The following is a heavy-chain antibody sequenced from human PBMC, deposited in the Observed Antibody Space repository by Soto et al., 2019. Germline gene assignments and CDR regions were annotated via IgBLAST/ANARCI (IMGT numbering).Heavy chain of an antibody. Sequence: SETLSLTCAVYGGSFSGYYWSWIRQPPGKGLEWIGEINHSGSTNYNPSLKSRVTISVDTSKNQFSLKLSSVTAADTAVYYCAREVDEYFDYWGQGTLVTVSS. V-gene: IGHV4-34*01. CDR3: AREVDEYFDY. CDR1: GGSFSGYY. J-gene: IGHJ4*02. D-gene: IGHD3-9*01. CDR2: INHSGST.